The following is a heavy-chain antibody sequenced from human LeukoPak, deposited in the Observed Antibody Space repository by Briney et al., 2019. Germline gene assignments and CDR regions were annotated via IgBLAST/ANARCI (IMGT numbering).Heavy chain of an antibody. CDR2: IIPILGIA. CDR3: ARCLCGGDCYLLANAFDI. J-gene: IGHJ3*02. D-gene: IGHD2-21*02. CDR1: GGTFSSYA. Sequence: ASVTVSFKASGGTFSSYAISWVRQAPGQGLEWMGRIIPILGIANYAQKFQGRVTITADKSTSTAYMELSSLRSEDTAVYYCARCLCGGDCYLLANAFDIWGQGTMVTVSS. V-gene: IGHV1-69*04.